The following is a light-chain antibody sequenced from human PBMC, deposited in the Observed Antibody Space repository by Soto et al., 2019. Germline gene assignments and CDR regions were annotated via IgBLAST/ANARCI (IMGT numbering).Light chain of an antibody. J-gene: IGLJ3*02. CDR1: GTPYD. Sequence: QSVLTQPPSVSGAPGQRVTISCTGIGTPYDVQWYQQSQETAPKLLIYANRDGPSGVPDRFSGSRSDTPASLVILGLQAEAEADDYCQAFVNSLSGWVFGGGTKLTVL. CDR3: QAFVNSLSGWV. V-gene: IGLV1-40*01. CDR2: ANR.